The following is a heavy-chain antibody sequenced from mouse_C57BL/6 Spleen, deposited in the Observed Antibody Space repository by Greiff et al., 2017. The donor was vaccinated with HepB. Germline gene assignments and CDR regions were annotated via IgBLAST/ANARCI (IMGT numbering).Heavy chain of an antibody. CDR2: IYPNYGTT. CDR1: GYSFTDYN. Sequence: VQLQQSGPELVKPGASVKISCKASGYSFTDYNMNWVKQSNGESLEWIGVIYPNYGTTSYNQKFKGKATLTVDQSSSTAYMQLNSLTSDDSAVYYYARAGYLAVDYWGQGTSVTVSS. V-gene: IGHV1-39*01. CDR3: ARAGYLAVDY. J-gene: IGHJ4*01.